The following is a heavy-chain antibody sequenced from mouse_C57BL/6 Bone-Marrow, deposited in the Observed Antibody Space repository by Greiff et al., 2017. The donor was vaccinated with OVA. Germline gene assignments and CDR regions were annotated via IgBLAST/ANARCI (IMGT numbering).Heavy chain of an antibody. CDR1: GFTFSSYA. Sequence: EVKLMESGGGLVKPGGSLTLSCAASGFTFSSYAMSWVRQTPEKRLEWVATISDGGSYTYYPDNVKGRFTISRDNAKNNLYLQMSHLKSEDTAMYYCARDSDYYGSIAYWGQGTLVTVSA. CDR2: ISDGGSYT. J-gene: IGHJ3*01. V-gene: IGHV5-4*01. D-gene: IGHD1-1*01. CDR3: ARDSDYYGSIAY.